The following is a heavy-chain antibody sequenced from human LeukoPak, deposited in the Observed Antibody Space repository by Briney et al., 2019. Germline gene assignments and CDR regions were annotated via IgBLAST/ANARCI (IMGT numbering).Heavy chain of an antibody. D-gene: IGHD3-22*01. Sequence: ASVKVSCKASGYTFTSYDINWVRQATGQGLEWMGWMNPNSGNTAYAQKFQGRVAITRNTSISTAYMELSSLRSEDTAIYYCAREDYYDSGSSDYWGQGTLVTVSS. J-gene: IGHJ4*02. CDR1: GYTFTSYD. CDR2: MNPNSGNT. CDR3: AREDYYDSGSSDY. V-gene: IGHV1-8*03.